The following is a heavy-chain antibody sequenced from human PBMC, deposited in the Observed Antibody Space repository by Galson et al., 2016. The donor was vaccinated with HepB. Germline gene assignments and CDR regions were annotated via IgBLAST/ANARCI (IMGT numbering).Heavy chain of an antibody. CDR1: GFTVSSNC. V-gene: IGHV3-66*01. J-gene: IGHJ6*02. Sequence: SLRLSCAASGFTVSSNCMSWVRQAPGKGLEWVSLICDGGSAYYTDSVKARFTISRDNSKNTLYLQMNNLRPEDTAGYFCARDPPGVTGFALDVWGQGTTVTVSS. CDR2: ICDGGSA. D-gene: IGHD1-14*01. CDR3: ARDPPGVTGFALDV.